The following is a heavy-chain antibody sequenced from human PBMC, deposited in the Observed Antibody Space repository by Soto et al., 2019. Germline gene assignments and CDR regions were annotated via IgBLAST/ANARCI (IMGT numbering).Heavy chain of an antibody. D-gene: IGHD6-13*01. CDR2: IYYSGST. J-gene: IGHJ4*02. CDR1: GGSVSSGSYY. V-gene: IGHV4-61*01. CDR3: ARYSSIAAAGDCFDY. Sequence: QVQLQESGPGLVKPSETLSLTCTVSGGSVSSGSYYWSWIRQPPGKGLEWIGYIYYSGSTNYNPSLKSRVTISVDTSKNQFSLKLSSVTAADTAVYYCARYSSIAAAGDCFDYWGQGTLVTVSS.